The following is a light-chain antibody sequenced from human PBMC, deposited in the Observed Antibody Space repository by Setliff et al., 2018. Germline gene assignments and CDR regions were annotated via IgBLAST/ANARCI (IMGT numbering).Light chain of an antibody. CDR3: ATWDTSLSAGGVV. CDR2: DND. CDR1: SSNIGNNY. J-gene: IGLJ2*01. V-gene: IGLV1-51*01. Sequence: QSALAQPPSVSAAPGQKVTISCSGSSSNIGNNYVSWHQQLPGTAPKLLIYDNDKRPSGIPDRFSGSKSGTSATLGITGLQTRDEADYYCATWDTSLSAGGVVFGGGTKGTVL.